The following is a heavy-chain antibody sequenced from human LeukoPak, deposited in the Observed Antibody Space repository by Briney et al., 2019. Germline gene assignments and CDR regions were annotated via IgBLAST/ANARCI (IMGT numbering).Heavy chain of an antibody. Sequence: GGSLRLSCAASGFTFSSYSMNWVRQAPGKGLEWASYLSSSSSSIYYADSVKGRFTISRDNAKNSLYLQMNSLRAEDTAVYYCARQNGAGYYYYFDSWGQGTLVTVSS. CDR3: ARQNGAGYYYYFDS. J-gene: IGHJ4*02. D-gene: IGHD3-22*01. CDR2: LSSSSSSI. CDR1: GFTFSSYS. V-gene: IGHV3-48*01.